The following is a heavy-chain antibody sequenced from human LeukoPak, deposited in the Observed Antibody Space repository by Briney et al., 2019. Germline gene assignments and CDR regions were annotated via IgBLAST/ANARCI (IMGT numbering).Heavy chain of an antibody. CDR1: GFTFSSYW. V-gene: IGHV3-74*03. CDR2: INNDGSTT. J-gene: IGHJ4*02. CDR3: AKGFRGREPYYFDY. Sequence: GGSLRLSCAASGFTFSSYWMHWVRQAPGKGLVWVSHINNDGSTTKYTDSVKGRFTISRDNAKNTLFLQMNSLKTEDTAVYYCAKGFRGREPYYFDYWGQGTLVTVSS. D-gene: IGHD3-16*01.